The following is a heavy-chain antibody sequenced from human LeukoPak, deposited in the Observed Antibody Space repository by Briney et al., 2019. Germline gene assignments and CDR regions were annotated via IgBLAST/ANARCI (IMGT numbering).Heavy chain of an antibody. CDR1: GFTFSSYA. CDR3: AKDLTDPFSSIAALSHY. CDR2: ISGSGGST. V-gene: IGHV3-23*01. J-gene: IGHJ4*02. Sequence: GGSLRLSCAASGFTFSSYAMSWVRQAPGKGLEWVSAISGSGGSTYYADSVKGRFTISRDNSKNTLYLQMNSLRAEDTAVYYCAKDLTDPFSSIAALSHYWGQGTLVTVSS. D-gene: IGHD6-6*01.